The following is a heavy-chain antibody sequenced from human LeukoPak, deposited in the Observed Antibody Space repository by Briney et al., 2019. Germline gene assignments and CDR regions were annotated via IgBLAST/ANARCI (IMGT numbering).Heavy chain of an antibody. CDR1: GFTFTSYA. Sequence: GGSLRLSCSASGFTFTSYAMSWVRQAPGKGLEWVTAISTSGGSTYYADSVKGRFTISRDNSKNTLHLQMNSLRAEDTAVYYCAKRATTITTLDSWGQGTLVTVSS. J-gene: IGHJ4*02. CDR3: AKRATTITTLDS. V-gene: IGHV3-23*01. CDR2: ISTSGGST. D-gene: IGHD4-11*01.